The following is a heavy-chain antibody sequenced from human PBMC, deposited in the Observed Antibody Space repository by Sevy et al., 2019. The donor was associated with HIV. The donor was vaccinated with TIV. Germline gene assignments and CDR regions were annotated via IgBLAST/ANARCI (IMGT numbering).Heavy chain of an antibody. CDR1: GYTFKTYG. J-gene: IGHJ4*02. D-gene: IGHD2-2*01. CDR2: ISAYSGDT. V-gene: IGHV1-18*01. Sequence: ASVKVSCKTFGYTFKTYGISWVRQAPGQGLEWMGWISAYSGDTNFAQKFQGRVTMTTDTSTSTAYMELSSLRLDDTAVYFCARDKPQGVVIIPGSMWGGVDYWGQGTVVTVSS. CDR3: ARDKPQGVVIIPGSMWGGVDY.